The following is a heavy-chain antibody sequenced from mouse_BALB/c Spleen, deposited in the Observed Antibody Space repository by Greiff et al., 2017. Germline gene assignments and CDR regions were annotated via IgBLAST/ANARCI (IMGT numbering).Heavy chain of an antibody. CDR2: IDPENGDT. Sequence: VQLQQSGAELVGSGASVKLSCTASGFNINDYYMHWVKQRPEQGLEWIGWIDPENGDTEYAPKFQGKATMTADTSSNTAYLQLSSLTSEDTAVYYCARAGGGYPFAYWGQGTLVTVSA. J-gene: IGHJ3*01. D-gene: IGHD2-2*01. CDR3: ARAGGGYPFAY. V-gene: IGHV14-4*02. CDR1: GFNINDYY.